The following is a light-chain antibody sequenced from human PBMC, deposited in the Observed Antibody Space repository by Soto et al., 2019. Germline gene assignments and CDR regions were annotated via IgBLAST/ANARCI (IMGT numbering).Light chain of an antibody. CDR2: GSS. V-gene: IGKV3-20*01. J-gene: IGKJ2*01. Sequence: EVVLTQSPGTLSLSPGERATLSCRASQSVSNNYLAWYQQKPGQSPKLLIFGSSDRATGIPDRFSGSGSGTDFILIISSLVSEDFAVYYCQQYGGSPPYTFGQGTKLEIK. CDR3: QQYGGSPPYT. CDR1: QSVSNNY.